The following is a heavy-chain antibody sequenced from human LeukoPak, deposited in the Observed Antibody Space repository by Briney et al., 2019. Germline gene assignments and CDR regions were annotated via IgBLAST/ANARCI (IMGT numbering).Heavy chain of an antibody. CDR2: IYTSGTTT. Sequence: SETLSLTCTVSDDPINSGVYYWNWIRQPAGKGLEWIGHIYTSGTTTNSNPALKSRVAISLDNSKNHFSLELSSVTAADTAVYYCARAKKRSGRSRNFYLDVWGKGTTVTVSS. CDR1: DDPINSGVYY. V-gene: IGHV4-61*09. CDR3: ARAKKRSGRSRNFYLDV. J-gene: IGHJ6*03. D-gene: IGHD1-26*01.